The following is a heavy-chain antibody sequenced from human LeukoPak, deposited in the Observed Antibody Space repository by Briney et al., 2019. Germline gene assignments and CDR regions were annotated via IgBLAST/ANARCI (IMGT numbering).Heavy chain of an antibody. D-gene: IGHD6-13*01. CDR1: GGSFSGYY. Sequence: SETLSLTCAVYGGSFSGYYWSWIRQPPGKGLEWIGEINHSGSTNYNPSLKSRVTISVDTSKNQFSLKLSSVTAADTAVYYCARDRAIAVAGTEWDYWGQGNLVTVSS. J-gene: IGHJ4*02. V-gene: IGHV4-34*01. CDR2: INHSGST. CDR3: ARDRAIAVAGTEWDY.